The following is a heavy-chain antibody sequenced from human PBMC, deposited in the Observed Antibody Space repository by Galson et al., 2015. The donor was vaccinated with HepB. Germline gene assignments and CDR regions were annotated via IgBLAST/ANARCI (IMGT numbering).Heavy chain of an antibody. Sequence: SVKVSCKASGGTFSSYTISWVRQAPGQGLEWMGRIIPILGIANYARKFQGRVTITADKSTSTAYMELSSLRSEDTAVYYCARDYYDSTHAFDIWGQGTMVTVSS. CDR1: GGTFSSYT. J-gene: IGHJ3*02. CDR3: ARDYYDSTHAFDI. D-gene: IGHD3-22*01. V-gene: IGHV1-69*04. CDR2: IIPILGIA.